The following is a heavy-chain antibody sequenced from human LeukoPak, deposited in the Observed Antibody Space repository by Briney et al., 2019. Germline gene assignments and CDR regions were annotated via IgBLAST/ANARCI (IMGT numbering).Heavy chain of an antibody. J-gene: IGHJ4*02. CDR2: ISAYNSAYNGNT. CDR3: ARGYCSSATCRHFDY. CDR1: GYTFINYG. Sequence: ASVKVSCKASGYTFINYGITWVRQAPGQGLEWMGWISAYNSAYNGNTHYAQKLQGRVTMAADTSTTTAYMELRSLRSDDTAVYYCARGYCSSATCRHFDYWGQGALVTVSS. V-gene: IGHV1-18*01. D-gene: IGHD2-2*01.